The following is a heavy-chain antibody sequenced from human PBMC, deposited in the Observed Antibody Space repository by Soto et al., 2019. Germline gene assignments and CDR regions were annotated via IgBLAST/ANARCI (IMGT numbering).Heavy chain of an antibody. CDR1: GFTLSSYA. CDR2: ISSDGRSA. J-gene: IGHJ4*02. V-gene: IGHV3-64D*06. CDR3: VKDRYIDY. Sequence: GGSLRLSCSVSGFTLSSYAMHWVRQAPGKGLQYASSISSDGRSAYYADSVKGRFTISRDNSKNTLYLQMSSLRAEDTAIYYCVKDRYIDYWGQGTVVTVSS.